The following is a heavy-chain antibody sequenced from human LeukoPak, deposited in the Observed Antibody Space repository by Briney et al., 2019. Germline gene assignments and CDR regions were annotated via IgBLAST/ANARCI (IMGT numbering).Heavy chain of an antibody. V-gene: IGHV3-64*01. Sequence: GGALRLSCAASGFTFSSYAMHWVRQAPGKGLEYVSAISSNGGSTYYANSVKGRFTISRDNSKNTLYLQMGSLRAEDMAVYYCARGRDIVVVPAAPDYWGQGTLVTVSS. CDR1: GFTFSSYA. CDR3: ARGRDIVVVPAAPDY. CDR2: ISSNGGST. D-gene: IGHD2-2*01. J-gene: IGHJ4*02.